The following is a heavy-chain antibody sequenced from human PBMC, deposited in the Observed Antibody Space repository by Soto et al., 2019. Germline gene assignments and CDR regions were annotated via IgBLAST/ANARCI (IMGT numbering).Heavy chain of an antibody. CDR3: ARYYSDSSGYRTFDY. Sequence: GGSLRLSCAASGFTFSNYGMHWVRQAPGKGLEWVAVIWFDGSKIYYADSVKGRVTISRDNSKNTLYLQMNSLRPEDTAVYYCARYYSDSSGYRTFDYWGQGT. D-gene: IGHD3-22*01. CDR2: IWFDGSKI. J-gene: IGHJ4*02. V-gene: IGHV3-33*01. CDR1: GFTFSNYG.